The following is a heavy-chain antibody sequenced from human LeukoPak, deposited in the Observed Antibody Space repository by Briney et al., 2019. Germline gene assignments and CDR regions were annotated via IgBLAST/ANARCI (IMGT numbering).Heavy chain of an antibody. J-gene: IGHJ4*02. Sequence: SETLSLTCAVYGGSFSGYYWSWIRQPAGKGLEWIGRIYTSGSTNYNPSLKSRVTMSVDTSKNQFSLKLSSVTAPDTAVYYCAREPLGYCTNGVCLVDYWGQGTLVTVSS. CDR2: IYTSGST. D-gene: IGHD2-8*01. CDR1: GGSFSGYY. CDR3: AREPLGYCTNGVCLVDY. V-gene: IGHV4-4*07.